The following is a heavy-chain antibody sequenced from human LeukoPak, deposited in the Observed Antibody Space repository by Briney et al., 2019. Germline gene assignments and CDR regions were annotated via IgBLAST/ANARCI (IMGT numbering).Heavy chain of an antibody. D-gene: IGHD6-6*01. CDR3: TRGLSIATRPAYYFDY. V-gene: IGHV1-2*02. Sequence: GASVKVSCKASGHTFTDYYMHWVRQAPGQGFEWMGWINPNSGGTNYAQKFQGRATMTRDTSISTAYMELTSLRSDDTAVYYCTRGLSIATRPAYYFDYWGQGTLVTVSS. CDR1: GHTFTDYY. CDR2: INPNSGGT. J-gene: IGHJ4*02.